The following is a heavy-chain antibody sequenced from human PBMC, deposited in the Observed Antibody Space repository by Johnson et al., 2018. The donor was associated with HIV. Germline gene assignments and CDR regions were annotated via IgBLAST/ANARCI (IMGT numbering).Heavy chain of an antibody. V-gene: IGHV3-30-3*01. CDR3: TKDPTYGSSCYYGDAFDI. J-gene: IGHJ3*02. CDR1: GFTFSSYA. Sequence: VESGGGLGQPGRSLRLSCAASGFTFSSYAMHWVRQAPGKGLEWVAVISYDGSNKYYADSVKGRFTISRDNSKNTLYLQMNSLRAEDMAVYHCTKDPTYGSSCYYGDAFDIWGQGTMVTVSS. D-gene: IGHD3-22*01. CDR2: ISYDGSNK.